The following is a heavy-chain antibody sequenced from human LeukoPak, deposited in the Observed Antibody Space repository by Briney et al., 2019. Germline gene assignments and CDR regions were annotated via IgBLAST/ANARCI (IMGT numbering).Heavy chain of an antibody. CDR3: ARGRRYSSGWPSFDY. V-gene: IGHV1-8*01. Sequence: GASVKVSCMASGYTFTSYDINWVRQATGQGLEWMGWMNPNSGNTGYAQKFQGRVTMTRNTSISTAYMELSSLRSEDTAVYYCARGRRYSSGWPSFDYWGQGTLVTVSS. D-gene: IGHD6-19*01. CDR2: MNPNSGNT. CDR1: GYTFTSYD. J-gene: IGHJ4*02.